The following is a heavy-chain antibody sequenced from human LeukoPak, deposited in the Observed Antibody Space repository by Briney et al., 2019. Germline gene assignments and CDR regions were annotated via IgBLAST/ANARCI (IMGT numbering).Heavy chain of an antibody. Sequence: SETLSLTCTVSGGSISSYYWSWIRLPPGKGLEWIGYLSKSGNTNYSPSLKCRVTIFGDTSKNQFILKLSSVTAADTAVYYCARARYVNSFYAFDIWGQGTLVTVSS. CDR2: LSKSGNT. D-gene: IGHD3-9*01. J-gene: IGHJ3*02. V-gene: IGHV4-59*01. CDR1: GGSISSYY. CDR3: ARARYVNSFYAFDI.